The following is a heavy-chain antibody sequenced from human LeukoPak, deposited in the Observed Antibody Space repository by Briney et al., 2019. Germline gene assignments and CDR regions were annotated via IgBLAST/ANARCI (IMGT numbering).Heavy chain of an antibody. Sequence: GGSLRLSCAASGFTFSSYAMSWVRQAPGKGLEWVSAISGSGGCTYYADSVKGRFTISRDNSKNTLYLQMNGLRAEDTAVYYCAKDHGDYPDYWGQGTLVTVSS. CDR3: AKDHGDYPDY. J-gene: IGHJ4*02. V-gene: IGHV3-23*01. D-gene: IGHD4-17*01. CDR1: GFTFSSYA. CDR2: ISGSGGCT.